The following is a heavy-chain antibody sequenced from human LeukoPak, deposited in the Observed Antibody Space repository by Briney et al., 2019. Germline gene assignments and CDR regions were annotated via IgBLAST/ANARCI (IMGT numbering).Heavy chain of an antibody. CDR2: IYTSGST. Sequence: PSETLSLTCTVSGGSISTDHWSWIRQPAGKGLEWIGRIYTSGSTSYSPSLKSRVSISVHKSKSQFSLKLSSVTAADTAVYYCARDLEHCDSTSCHNWFDPWGQGTLVTVSS. V-gene: IGHV4-4*07. CDR1: GGSISTDH. J-gene: IGHJ5*02. CDR3: ARDLEHCDSTSCHNWFDP. D-gene: IGHD2-2*01.